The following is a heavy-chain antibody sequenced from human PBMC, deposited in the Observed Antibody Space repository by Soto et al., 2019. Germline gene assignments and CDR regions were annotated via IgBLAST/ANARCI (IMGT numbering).Heavy chain of an antibody. CDR2: IYYSGST. CDR1: GGSISSGGYY. D-gene: IGHD1-20*01. Sequence: PSETLSLTCTVSGGSISSGGYYWSWIRQHPGKGLEWIGYIYYSGSTYYNPSLKSRVTISVDTSKNQFSLKLSSVTAADTAVYYCARGLTGTLEYYFDYWGQGTLVTVSS. V-gene: IGHV4-31*03. CDR3: ARGLTGTLEYYFDY. J-gene: IGHJ4*02.